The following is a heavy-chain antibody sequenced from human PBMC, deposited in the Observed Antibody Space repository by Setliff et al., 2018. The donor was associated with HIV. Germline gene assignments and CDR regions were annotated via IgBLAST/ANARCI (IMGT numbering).Heavy chain of an antibody. D-gene: IGHD3-3*01. CDR2: IVLMSGTA. CDR1: GDTFSNYV. CDR3: ARDHLADYYFDY. V-gene: IGHV1-69*06. Sequence: GASVKVSCKASGDTFSNYVLSWVRQAPGQGLEWMGGIVLMSGTADYAQKFHGRVTITADKSTSTAYMELSSLRSEDTAVYYCARDHLADYYFDYWGQGTLVTVSS. J-gene: IGHJ4*02.